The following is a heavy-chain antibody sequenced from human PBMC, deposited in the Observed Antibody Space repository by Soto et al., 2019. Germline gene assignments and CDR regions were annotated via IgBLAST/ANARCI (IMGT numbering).Heavy chain of an antibody. D-gene: IGHD6-25*01. V-gene: IGHV3-21*01. J-gene: IGHJ6*02. CDR3: ARCRDRESVTGSAMGV. CDR2: ISGSSAYI. Sequence: EVQLVESGGGLVKPGESLRLFCAASGFTFSSYSMIWVRQAPGKGLEWVSAISGSSAYINYADSLKGRFIISRDNAKNSLFLQMNSLRAEDTAVSYCARCRDRESVTGSAMGVWGQGTKVTVSS. CDR1: GFTFSSYS.